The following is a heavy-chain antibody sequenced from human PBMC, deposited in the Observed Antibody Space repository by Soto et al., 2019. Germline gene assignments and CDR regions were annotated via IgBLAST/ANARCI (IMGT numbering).Heavy chain of an antibody. CDR2: IHHSGAS. J-gene: IGHJ6*02. Sequence: QVQLQESGPGLVQPSGTLSLTCAVSGDSITGDEWWSWVRQPPGKGLEWIGEIHHSGASNYNPSLKGRVTLSRDKSKNQFSLKLNSVTAADTAMFYCATQGFYRMGVWGRGTAVTVSS. CDR1: GDSITGDEW. CDR3: ATQGFYRMGV. V-gene: IGHV4-4*02.